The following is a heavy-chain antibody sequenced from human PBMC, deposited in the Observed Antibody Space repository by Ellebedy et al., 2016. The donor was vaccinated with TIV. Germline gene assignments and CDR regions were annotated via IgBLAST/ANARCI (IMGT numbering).Heavy chain of an antibody. J-gene: IGHJ2*01. V-gene: IGHV4-39*07. CDR3: ATMAFYWYFDL. D-gene: IGHD5-24*01. CDR1: GGSVSSTRNY. Sequence: MPSETLSLTCTVSGGSVSSTRNYWGWIRQPPGKGLEWIGSIFYSGNTYYNSSLKSRVTISLDTSNNQFSLRLSSVTAADTAVYYCATMAFYWYFDLWGRGTLVSVSS. CDR2: IFYSGNT.